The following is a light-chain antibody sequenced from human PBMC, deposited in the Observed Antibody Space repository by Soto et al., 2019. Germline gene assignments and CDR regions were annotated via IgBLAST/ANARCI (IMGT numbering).Light chain of an antibody. Sequence: QSALTQPPSASGSPGQSVTISCTGTSSDVGGYNYVSWYQQRPGTAPKLLIFGNINRPSGVPDRFSGSKSGTSASLTITGLQAEDEGDYYCQSYDSTLSDRYVFGTGTQLTVL. CDR1: SSDVGGYNY. V-gene: IGLV2-8*01. CDR3: QSYDSTLSDRYV. CDR2: GNI. J-gene: IGLJ1*01.